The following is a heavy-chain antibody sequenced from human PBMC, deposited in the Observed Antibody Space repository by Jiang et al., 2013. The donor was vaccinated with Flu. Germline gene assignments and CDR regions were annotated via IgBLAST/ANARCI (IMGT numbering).Heavy chain of an antibody. CDR1: DGSISSYY. V-gene: IGHV4-4*07. Sequence: LLKPSETLSLTCGVSDGSISSYYWSWIRQPAGKGLEWIGRIYTSGSTNYNPSLKSRVNMSVDTSKNQFSLKLTSVTAADTAIYYCARGGCSGGSCLLNYFDYWGQGTLVTVSS. CDR3: ARGGCSGGSCLLNYFDY. J-gene: IGHJ4*02. CDR2: IYTSGST. D-gene: IGHD2-15*01.